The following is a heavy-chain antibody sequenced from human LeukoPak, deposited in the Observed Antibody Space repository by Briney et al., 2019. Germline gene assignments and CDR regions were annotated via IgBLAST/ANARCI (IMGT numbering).Heavy chain of an antibody. V-gene: IGHV1-18*01. D-gene: IGHD1-14*01. J-gene: IGHJ6*02. Sequence: ASVKVSFKASGYTFTSYGISWVRQAPGQGLEWMGCISAYVSNTDHPQKVQGRVTMTTDTPTSTAYMELRSLRSDDTAVYYCARGAVRRNPYYYYYGMDLWGQGTTVTVSS. CDR3: ARGAVRRNPYYYYYGMDL. CDR1: GYTFTSYG. CDR2: ISAYVSNT.